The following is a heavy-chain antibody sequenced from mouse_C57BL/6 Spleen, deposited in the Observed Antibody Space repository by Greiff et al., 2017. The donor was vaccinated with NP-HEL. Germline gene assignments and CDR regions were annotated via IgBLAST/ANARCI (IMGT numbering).Heavy chain of an antibody. Sequence: VKVVESGPGLVQPSQSLSITCTVSGFSLTSYGVHWVRQSPGKGLEWLGVIWSGGSTDYNAAFISRLSISKDNSKSHVFFKMNSLQADDTAIYYCAPRFAYWGQGTLVTVSA. J-gene: IGHJ3*01. CDR2: IWSGGST. V-gene: IGHV2-2*01. CDR3: APRFAY. CDR1: GFSLTSYG.